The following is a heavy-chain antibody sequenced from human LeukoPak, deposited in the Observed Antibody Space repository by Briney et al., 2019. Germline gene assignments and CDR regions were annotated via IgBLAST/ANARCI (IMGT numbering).Heavy chain of an antibody. D-gene: IGHD3-22*01. Sequence: ASVKVSCKASGGTFSSYAIAWVRQAPGQGLEWMGGIIPIFGTANYAQKFQGRVTITADKSTSTAYMELSSLRSEDTAVYYCARVNYYDSSGFYSDGFDIWGQGTMVTVSS. J-gene: IGHJ3*02. CDR2: IIPIFGTA. CDR1: GGTFSSYA. V-gene: IGHV1-69*06. CDR3: ARVNYYDSSGFYSDGFDI.